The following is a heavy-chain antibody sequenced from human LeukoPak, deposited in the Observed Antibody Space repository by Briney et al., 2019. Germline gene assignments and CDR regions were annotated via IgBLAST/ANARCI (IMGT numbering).Heavy chain of an antibody. D-gene: IGHD6-13*01. J-gene: IGHJ4*02. CDR1: GYTFTSYG. CDR2: INPSGGST. V-gene: IGHV1-46*01. CDR3: ARVAPAAGNDY. Sequence: ASVKVSCKASGYTFTSYGISWVRQAPGQGLEWMGIINPSGGSTSYAQKFQGRVTMTRDMSTSTVYMELSSLRSEDTAVYYCARVAPAAGNDYWGQGTLVTVSS.